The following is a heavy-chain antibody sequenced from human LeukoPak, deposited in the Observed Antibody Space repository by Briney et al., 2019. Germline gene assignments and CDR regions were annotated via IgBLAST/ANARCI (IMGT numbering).Heavy chain of an antibody. CDR3: AKTFIAVANPIDY. J-gene: IGHJ4*02. V-gene: IGHV3-23*01. CDR2: ISGGGTST. Sequence: PGGSLRLSCAASGFTFSSYAMSWVRQAPGKGLEWVSVISGGGTSTYYADSVKGRFTISKDNSRNTLYLQMNSLRAEDMAVYYCAKTFIAVANPIDYWGQGTLVTVSS. D-gene: IGHD6-19*01. CDR1: GFTFSSYA.